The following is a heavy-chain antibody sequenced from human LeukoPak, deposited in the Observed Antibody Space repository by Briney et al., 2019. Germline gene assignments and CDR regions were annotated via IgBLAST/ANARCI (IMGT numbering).Heavy chain of an antibody. CDR2: ISYDGSNK. Sequence: GGSLRLSCAASGFTFSSYGMHWVRQAPGKGLEWVAVISYDGSNKYYADSVKDRFTISRDNSKNTLYLQMNSLRAEDTAAYYCAKGPRGMTTVTTKPRYYYGMDVWGQGTTVTVSS. J-gene: IGHJ6*02. V-gene: IGHV3-30*18. D-gene: IGHD4-17*01. CDR1: GFTFSSYG. CDR3: AKGPRGMTTVTTKPRYYYGMDV.